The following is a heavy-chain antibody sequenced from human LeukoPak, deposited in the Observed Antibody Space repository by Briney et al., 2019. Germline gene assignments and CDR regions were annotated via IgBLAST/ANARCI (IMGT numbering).Heavy chain of an antibody. J-gene: IGHJ3*02. V-gene: IGHV3-53*01. CDR2: MYPGGGT. D-gene: IGHD2-15*01. CDR3: ARDNRVVRTFDI. Sequence: PGGFLRLSCAASGFTFSSYWMSWVRQAPGKGLEWVSIMYPGGGTYYAVSVKGRFTISRDNSKNALYLQMNSLRAEDTAVYYCARDNRVVRTFDIWGQGTMVTVSS. CDR1: GFTFSSYW.